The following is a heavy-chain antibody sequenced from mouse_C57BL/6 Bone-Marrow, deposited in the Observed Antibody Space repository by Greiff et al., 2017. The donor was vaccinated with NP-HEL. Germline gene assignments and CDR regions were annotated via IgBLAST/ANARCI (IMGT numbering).Heavy chain of an antibody. Sequence: QVQLQQPGAELVMPGASVKLSCKASGYTFTSYWMHWVKQRPGQGLEWIGEIDPSDSYTNYNQKFKGKSKLTVDKSSSTAYMQLSSLTSEDSAVYYCARRYYYGSSYPYWYFDVWGTGTTVTVSS. D-gene: IGHD1-1*01. CDR3: ARRYYYGSSYPYWYFDV. CDR1: GYTFTSYW. J-gene: IGHJ1*03. V-gene: IGHV1-69*01. CDR2: IDPSDSYT.